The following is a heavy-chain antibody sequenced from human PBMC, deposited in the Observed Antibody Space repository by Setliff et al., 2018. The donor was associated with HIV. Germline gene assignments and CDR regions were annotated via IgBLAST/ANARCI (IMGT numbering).Heavy chain of an antibody. V-gene: IGHV3-74*03. J-gene: IGHJ4*02. CDR1: GFTFRTYW. CDR3: HSGYDTEEQSYFDY. D-gene: IGHD5-12*01. CDR2: VNSDGSSK. Sequence: GSLRLSCGASGFTFRTYWMHWVRQAPGKGLVWVSRVNSDGSSKTYADSVKGRFTISRDNAKNTLYLQMNSLRVEDTGVYYCHSGYDTEEQSYFDYWGQGTLVTVSS.